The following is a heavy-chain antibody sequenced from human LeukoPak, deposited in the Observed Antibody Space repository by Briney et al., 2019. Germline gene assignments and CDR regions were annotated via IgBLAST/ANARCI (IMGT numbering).Heavy chain of an antibody. CDR3: ARDLRPNWNDYFDY. V-gene: IGHV3-7*01. CDR1: GSTFSSYW. D-gene: IGHD1-1*01. CDR2: IKQDGSEK. J-gene: IGHJ4*02. Sequence: GGSLRLSCAASGSTFSSYWMSWVRQAPGKGLEWVANIKQDGSEKYYVDSVKGRFTISRDNAKNSLYLQMNSLRAEDTAAYYCARDLRPNWNDYFDYWGQGTLVTVSS.